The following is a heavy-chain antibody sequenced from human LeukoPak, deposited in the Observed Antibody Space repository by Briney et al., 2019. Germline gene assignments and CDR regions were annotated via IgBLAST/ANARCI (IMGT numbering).Heavy chain of an antibody. V-gene: IGHV3-23*01. CDR1: GFTFSSYA. J-gene: IGHJ4*02. Sequence: GGSLRLSCAASGFTFSSYAISWVRQAPGKGLEWVSAISGSGGSTYYADSVKGRFPISRDNSKNTLYLQMNSLRAEDTAVYYCAKDDYGDLGGLDYWGQGTLVTVSS. D-gene: IGHD4-17*01. CDR3: AKDDYGDLGGLDY. CDR2: ISGSGGST.